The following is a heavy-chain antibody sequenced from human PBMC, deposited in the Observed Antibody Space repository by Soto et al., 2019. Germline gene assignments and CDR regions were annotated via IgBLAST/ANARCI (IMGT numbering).Heavy chain of an antibody. CDR1: GGTFSSYA. D-gene: IGHD3-22*01. J-gene: IGHJ4*02. Sequence: SVKVSCKASGGTFSSYAISWVRQAPGQGLEWMGGIIPIFGTANYAQKFQGRVTITADESTSTAYMELSSLRSEDTAVYYCASFGFQKNYYDSSGPGPLDYWGQGTLVIVSS. CDR3: ASFGFQKNYYDSSGPGPLDY. CDR2: IIPIFGTA. V-gene: IGHV1-69*13.